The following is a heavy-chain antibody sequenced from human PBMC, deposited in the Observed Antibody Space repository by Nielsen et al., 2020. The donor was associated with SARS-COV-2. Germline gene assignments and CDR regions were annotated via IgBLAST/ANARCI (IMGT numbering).Heavy chain of an antibody. Sequence: GGTLRLSCAASGFTFNTYGCYWVRQAPGKGLEWVASITDEGNKKYYGDSLTGRFTVSRDTSKNTVYLQMNSLALEDTAVSHCAKPRAVFMLTFGGEGAMHVWGHGTTVSVS. CDR2: ITDEGNKK. CDR1: GFTFNTYG. CDR3: AKPRAVFMLTFGGEGAMHV. D-gene: IGHD3-16*01. V-gene: IGHV3-30*18. J-gene: IGHJ6*02.